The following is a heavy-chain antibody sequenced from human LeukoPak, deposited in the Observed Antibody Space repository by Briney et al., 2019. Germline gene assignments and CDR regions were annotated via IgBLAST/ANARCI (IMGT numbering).Heavy chain of an antibody. CDR3: AREALEYSSSSVDYYFDY. Sequence: QPGGSLRLSCAASGFTFSSYWMSWLRQAPGKGLEWVANIKQDGSEKYYVDSVKGRFTISRDNAKNSLYLQMNSLRAQDTAVYYCAREALEYSSSSVDYYFDYWGQGTLVTVSS. CDR1: GFTFSSYW. D-gene: IGHD6-6*01. V-gene: IGHV3-7*01. CDR2: IKQDGSEK. J-gene: IGHJ4*02.